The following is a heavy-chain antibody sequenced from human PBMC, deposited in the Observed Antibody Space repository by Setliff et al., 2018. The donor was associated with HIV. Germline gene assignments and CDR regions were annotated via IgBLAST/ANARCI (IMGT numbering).Heavy chain of an antibody. CDR3: ARDRSKYGTGSSAYNWFDP. CDR2: VYYTGKT. D-gene: IGHD3-16*01. J-gene: IGHJ5*02. Sequence: SETLSLTCSVSGGSLISGGYYWSWIRQHPGKGLEWIGYVYYTGKTYYNPSLESRISMSVDTSKNQFSLKLTSVTAADTAVYFCARDRSKYGTGSSAYNWFDPWGLRLSWSPSTQ. CDR1: GGSLISGGYY. V-gene: IGHV4-31*03.